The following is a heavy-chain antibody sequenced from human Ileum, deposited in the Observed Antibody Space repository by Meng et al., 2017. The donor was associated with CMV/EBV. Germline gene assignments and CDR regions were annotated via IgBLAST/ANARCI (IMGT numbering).Heavy chain of an antibody. J-gene: IGHJ4*02. V-gene: IGHV4-61*02. Sequence: QVQRQESGQGLVKPSQTLFLTCSVSGDSISSDNYHWSWIRQPAGKGLEWIGQRHKNGNDNYNASLKSRVTISIDTSKNQFSLTLTSVTAADTAVYYCAIYYGGVGGRGYWAQGTLVTVSS. CDR1: GDSISSDNYH. CDR2: RHKNGND. CDR3: AIYYGGVGGRGY. D-gene: IGHD2-21*01.